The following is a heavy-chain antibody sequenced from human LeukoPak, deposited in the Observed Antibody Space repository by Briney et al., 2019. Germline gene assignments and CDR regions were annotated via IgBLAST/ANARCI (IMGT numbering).Heavy chain of an antibody. CDR3: ARTTTPHYYGSGSYALGY. J-gene: IGHJ4*02. CDR2: ISYDGSNK. D-gene: IGHD3-10*01. CDR1: GFTFSTYA. Sequence: GGSLRLSCAASGFTFSTYAMHWVRQGPGKGLEWVAVISYDGSNKFYADSVKGRFTISRDNSKNTLYLQTSSLSAEDTAVYYCARTTTPHYYGSGSYALGYWGQGTLVTVPS. V-gene: IGHV3-30-3*01.